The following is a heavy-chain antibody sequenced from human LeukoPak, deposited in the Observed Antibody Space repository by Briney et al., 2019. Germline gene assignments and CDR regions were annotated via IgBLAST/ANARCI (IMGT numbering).Heavy chain of an antibody. CDR2: IYTIFRTA. Sequence: ASVKVSCKASGGTLSSYSISWVRQPPGQGLEGMGGIYTIFRTANYAQKFQGRVTLPADESTSTVYMELSSLRSEDPAVYYCARVRHYHLNWFEPWGEGTLVTVS. CDR3: ARVRHYHLNWFEP. CDR1: GGTLSSYS. D-gene: IGHD2-2*01. J-gene: IGHJ5*02. V-gene: IGHV1-69*13.